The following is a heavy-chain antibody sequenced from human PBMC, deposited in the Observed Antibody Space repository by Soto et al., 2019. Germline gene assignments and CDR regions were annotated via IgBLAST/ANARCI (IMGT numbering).Heavy chain of an antibody. D-gene: IGHD1-1*01. CDR2: IYPGDSDT. J-gene: IGHJ6*02. Sequence: GESLKISCKGSVYSFTTYWIGWVRQMPGKGLEWMGIIYPGDSDTRYSPSFQGQVTISADKSISTAYLQWSSLKASDTAMYHCARTSTTGTTWNHYGMDVWGQGTTVTVSS. V-gene: IGHV5-51*01. CDR1: VYSFTTYW. CDR3: ARTSTTGTTWNHYGMDV.